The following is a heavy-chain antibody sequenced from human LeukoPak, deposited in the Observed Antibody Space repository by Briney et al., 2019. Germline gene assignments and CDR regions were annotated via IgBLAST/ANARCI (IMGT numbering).Heavy chain of an antibody. Sequence: QPGGSLRLSCAASGFTFSDYDLHWVRLAPGKGLEWVAFIRYDGTNTHYEDSVKGRFTISRDNSKNTLYLQMNSLRAEDTAVYYCAKDLPLLTGYFDYWGQGTLVTVSS. J-gene: IGHJ4*02. CDR2: IRYDGTNT. CDR1: GFTFSDYD. CDR3: AKDLPLLTGYFDY. V-gene: IGHV3-30*02. D-gene: IGHD7-27*01.